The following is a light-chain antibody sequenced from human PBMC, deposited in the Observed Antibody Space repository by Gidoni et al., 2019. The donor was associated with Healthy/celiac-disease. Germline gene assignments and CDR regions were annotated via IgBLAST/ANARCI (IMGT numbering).Light chain of an antibody. CDR3: MQALQTPLT. CDR1: QSLLHSNGYNY. J-gene: IGKJ4*01. Sequence: DIVLTQSLLSLPVNPGEPASISCRSSQSLLHSNGYNYLDWYLQKPGQSPQLLIYLGYNRASGVPDRFSGSGSGTDVTLKISRVEAEDVGVYYCMQALQTPLTFGGGTKVEIK. V-gene: IGKV2-28*01. CDR2: LGY.